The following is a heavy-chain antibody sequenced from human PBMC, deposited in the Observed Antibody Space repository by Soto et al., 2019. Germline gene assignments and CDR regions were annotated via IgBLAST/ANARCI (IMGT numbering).Heavy chain of an antibody. V-gene: IGHV1-69*12. CDR1: GGTFSSYA. D-gene: IGHD4-4*01. CDR2: IIPLFRTP. J-gene: IGHJ6*02. Sequence: QVHLVQSGAEVKEPGSSVKVSCKASGGTFSSYAISWLRQAPGQGLEWMGGIIPLFRTPDYAQKFQGRGTITADESTSTAYMELSSLRSEDTAVYYCARDIDRLQLGGNYYYILDVWGQGTTVTVSS. CDR3: ARDIDRLQLGGNYYYILDV.